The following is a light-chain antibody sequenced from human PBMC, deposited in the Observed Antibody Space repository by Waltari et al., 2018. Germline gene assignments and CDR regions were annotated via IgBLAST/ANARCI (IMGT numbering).Light chain of an antibody. Sequence: QSALTQPPSASGSPGQSVTISCTGTSSAVGGYNYVSWYQQHPGKAPKLMIYEVNKRPSGVPDRFSGSKSDNTASLTVSGLQAEDEADYYCSSYAGSNTVVFGGGTKLTVL. CDR3: SSYAGSNTVV. CDR1: SSAVGGYNY. CDR2: EVN. V-gene: IGLV2-8*01. J-gene: IGLJ2*01.